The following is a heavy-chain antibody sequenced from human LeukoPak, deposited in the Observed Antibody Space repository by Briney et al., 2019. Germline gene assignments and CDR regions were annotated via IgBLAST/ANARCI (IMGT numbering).Heavy chain of an antibody. D-gene: IGHD1-1*01. CDR1: GGTFISYA. CDR2: IIPIFGTA. Sequence: GASVKVSCKASGGTFISYAISWVRQAPGQGLEWMGGIIPIFGTANYAQKFQGRVTITADKSTSTAYMELSSLRSEDTAVYYCAVAPGAAPNDYYYYYYMDVWGKGTTVTVSS. J-gene: IGHJ6*03. V-gene: IGHV1-69*06. CDR3: AVAPGAAPNDYYYYYYMDV.